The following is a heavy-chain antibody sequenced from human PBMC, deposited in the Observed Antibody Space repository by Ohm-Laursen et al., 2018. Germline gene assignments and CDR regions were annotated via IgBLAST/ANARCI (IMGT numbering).Heavy chain of an antibody. Sequence: GTLSLTWTISGGSIDVYYWSWLRQSPGQGLQWIGQIYYKGSTKYNPSLRSRVTMSVNTSKNQFSLRLSSVTAADTAVYYCARDSSTMARGLSFSSYGLDVWGQGTTVTVSS. CDR3: ARDSSTMARGLSFSSYGLDV. V-gene: IGHV4-59*01. CDR2: IYYKGST. J-gene: IGHJ6*02. D-gene: IGHD3-10*01. CDR1: GGSIDVYY.